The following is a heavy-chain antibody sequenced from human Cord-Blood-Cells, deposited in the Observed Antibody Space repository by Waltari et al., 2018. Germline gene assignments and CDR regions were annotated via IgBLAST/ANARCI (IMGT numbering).Heavy chain of an antibody. CDR3: ARARGGEGGDC. Sequence: QVQLVQSGAEVKKPGASVKVSCKASGYTFTGYYMHWVRQAPGEGLEWMGCSNADSGGTKYAKKFQGRGTTTRDTSSSTGYRGRRRLRFEDGHVYVGARARGGEGGDCWGPGTRVTVSS. D-gene: IGHD3-16*01. J-gene: IGHJ4*02. CDR1: GYTFTGYY. CDR2: SNADSGGT. V-gene: IGHV1-2*02.